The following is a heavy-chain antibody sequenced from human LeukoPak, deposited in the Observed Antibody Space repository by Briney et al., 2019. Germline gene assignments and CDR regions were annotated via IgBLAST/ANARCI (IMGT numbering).Heavy chain of an antibody. CDR2: INPSGGST. CDR3: ARDVARDDSSGYSDAFDI. J-gene: IGHJ3*02. CDR1: GYTFTSYY. Sequence: GASVKVSCKASGYTFTSYYMHWVRQAPGQGLEWMGIINPSGGSTSYAQKFQGRFTISRDNAKNSLYLQMNSLRAEDTAVYYCARDVARDDSSGYSDAFDIWGQGTMVTVSS. D-gene: IGHD3-22*01. V-gene: IGHV1-46*01.